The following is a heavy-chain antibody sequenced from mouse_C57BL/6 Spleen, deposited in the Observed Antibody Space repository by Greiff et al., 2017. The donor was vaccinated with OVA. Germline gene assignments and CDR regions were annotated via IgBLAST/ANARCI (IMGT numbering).Heavy chain of an antibody. CDR3: ARDRGGGSSSFDY. D-gene: IGHD1-1*01. J-gene: IGHJ2*01. Sequence: EVMLVESGGGLVKPGGSLKLSCAASGFTFSSYAMSWVRQTPEKRLEWVATISDGGSYTYYPDNVKGRFTISRDNAKNNLYLQMSHLKSEDTAMYYCARDRGGGSSSFDYWGQGTTLTVSS. CDR2: ISDGGSYT. CDR1: GFTFSSYA. V-gene: IGHV5-4*01.